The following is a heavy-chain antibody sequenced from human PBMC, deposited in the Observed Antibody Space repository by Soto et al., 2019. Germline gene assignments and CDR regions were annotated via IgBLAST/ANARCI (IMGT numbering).Heavy chain of an antibody. Sequence: ASVKVSCKASGYPFTGYYMHWVRQAPGQGLEWMGWINPNSGGTNYAQKFQGWVTMTRDTSISTAYMELSRLRSDDTTVYYCARAGYSYDDAFDIWGQGTMVTVSS. CDR3: ARAGYSYDDAFDI. D-gene: IGHD5-18*01. CDR1: GYPFTGYY. V-gene: IGHV1-2*04. J-gene: IGHJ3*02. CDR2: INPNSGGT.